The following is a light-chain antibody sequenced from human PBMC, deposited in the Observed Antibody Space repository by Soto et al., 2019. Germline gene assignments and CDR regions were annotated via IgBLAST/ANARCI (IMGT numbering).Light chain of an antibody. J-gene: IGKJ3*01. CDR3: QQYNSYSGL. Sequence: DIQMTQSPSTLSASVGDRVTITCRASQSISSWLAWYQQKPGKAPKLLIYDASILESGVPSRFSGSGSGTEFTLTISSLQPDDFATYYCQQYNSYSGLFGPGTKVDIK. CDR1: QSISSW. CDR2: DAS. V-gene: IGKV1-5*01.